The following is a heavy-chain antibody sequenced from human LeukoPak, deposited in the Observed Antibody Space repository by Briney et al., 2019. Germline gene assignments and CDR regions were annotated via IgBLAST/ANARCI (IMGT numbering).Heavy chain of an antibody. V-gene: IGHV3-23*01. D-gene: IGHD6-19*01. CDR1: GFTFSSYA. CDR3: AKTFIAVANPIDY. CDR2: ISGGGTST. J-gene: IGHJ4*02. Sequence: PGGSLRLSCAASGFTFSSYAMSWVRQAPGKGLEWVSVISGGGTSTYYADSVKGRFTNSKDNSRNTLYLQMNSLRAEDTAVYYCAKTFIAVANPIDYWGQGTLVTVSS.